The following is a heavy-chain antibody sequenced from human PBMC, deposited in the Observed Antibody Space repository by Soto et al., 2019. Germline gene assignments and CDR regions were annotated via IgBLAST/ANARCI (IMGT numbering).Heavy chain of an antibody. V-gene: IGHV3-53*01. CDR1: GLGVRNNY. J-gene: IGHJ6*02. Sequence: EVRLEESGGGLIQPGGSLRLSCTAYGLGVRNNYMSWVPQAPGKGLEWVSDIYNDGTTNYTDSVKRRFTLSRDTSKNTLSLQMDSLRAEDTAVYYCVRPLSSARNCGMGVWGQGTMVTVSS. CDR3: VRPLSSARNCGMGV. D-gene: IGHD6-6*01. CDR2: IYNDGTT.